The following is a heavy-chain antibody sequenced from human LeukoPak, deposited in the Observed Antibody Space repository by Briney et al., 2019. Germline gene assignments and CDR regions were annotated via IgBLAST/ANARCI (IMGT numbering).Heavy chain of an antibody. J-gene: IGHJ6*02. D-gene: IGHD3-3*01. CDR2: IIPIFGTA. V-gene: IGHV1-69*13. CDR1: GYTFTSYG. Sequence: ASVKVSCKASGYTFTSYGISWVRQAPGQGLEWMGGIIPIFGTANYAQKFQGRVTITADESTSTAYMELSSLRSEDTAVYYCARDNSITIFGVVVDPISYYYGMDVWGQGTTVTVSS. CDR3: ARDNSITIFGVVVDPISYYYGMDV.